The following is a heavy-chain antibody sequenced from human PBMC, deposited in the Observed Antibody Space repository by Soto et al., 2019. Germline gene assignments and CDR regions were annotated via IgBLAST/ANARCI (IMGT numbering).Heavy chain of an antibody. CDR3: ARWRSGLYGFYFDY. CDR2: IQDDGSNK. D-gene: IGHD6-19*01. Sequence: QVQLVESGGGVVQPGRSLRLSCVTSGFTFSRYGMQWVHQAPGKGLEWVAVIQDDGSNKYYADSMKGRFTISRDNSKDTLYLQMNSLRAEDTAVYYCARWRSGLYGFYFDYWGQGTLVTVSS. J-gene: IGHJ4*02. V-gene: IGHV3-33*01. CDR1: GFTFSRYG.